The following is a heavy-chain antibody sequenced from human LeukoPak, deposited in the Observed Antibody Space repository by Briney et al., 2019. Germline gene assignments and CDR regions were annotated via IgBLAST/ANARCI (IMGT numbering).Heavy chain of an antibody. J-gene: IGHJ4*02. CDR3: ARGPIAAAGDY. D-gene: IGHD6-13*01. Sequence: ASLRVSCKVSGYTLTELSMNWVRQAPGKGLEWMGGFDPEDRKTIYAPRFQGRVTLTKDTSTDTAYMELSSLRSEDTAVYYCARGPIAAAGDYWGQGTLVTVSS. CDR2: FDPEDRKT. V-gene: IGHV1-24*01. CDR1: GYTLTELS.